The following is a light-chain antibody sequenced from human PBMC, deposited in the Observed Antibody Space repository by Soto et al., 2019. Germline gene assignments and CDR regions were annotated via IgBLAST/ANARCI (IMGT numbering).Light chain of an antibody. V-gene: IGKV3-15*01. CDR3: QKYNNWPPWT. J-gene: IGKJ1*01. CDR1: QSVSSN. CDR2: GAS. Sequence: EIVMTQSPATLSVSPGERATLSRRASQSVSSNLAWYQQKPGQAPRLLIYGASTRATGIPARFSGSGSGTEFTLTISSLQSEDGAVYYCQKYNNWPPWTFGQGTKVDIK.